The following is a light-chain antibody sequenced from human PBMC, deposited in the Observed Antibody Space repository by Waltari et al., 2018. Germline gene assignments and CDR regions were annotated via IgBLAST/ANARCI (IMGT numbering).Light chain of an antibody. Sequence: DIQLTQSPSFLSASVGGRVTITCRASQGISSFLAWYQQKPGKAPKLLIYGASTLQSGVSGRFSGGGSGTEFTLTIISLQPEDFATYYCQQTNSYQLTFGGGTKVEI. CDR2: GAS. CDR1: QGISSF. J-gene: IGKJ4*01. V-gene: IGKV1-9*01. CDR3: QQTNSYQLT.